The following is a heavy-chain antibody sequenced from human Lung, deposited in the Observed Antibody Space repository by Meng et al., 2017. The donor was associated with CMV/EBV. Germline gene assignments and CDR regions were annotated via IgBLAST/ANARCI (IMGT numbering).Heavy chain of an antibody. D-gene: IGHD3-10*01. Sequence: GGSLRLXXAASGFTFSSYAMSWVRQAPGKGLEWVSAISGSGGSTYYADSVNGRFTISRDNSKNTLYLQMNSLRAEDTAVYYCAKRLGGLLSSDADLGYWGQGXLVTVSS. CDR3: AKRLGGLLSSDADLGY. V-gene: IGHV3-23*01. CDR1: GFTFSSYA. CDR2: ISGSGGST. J-gene: IGHJ4*02.